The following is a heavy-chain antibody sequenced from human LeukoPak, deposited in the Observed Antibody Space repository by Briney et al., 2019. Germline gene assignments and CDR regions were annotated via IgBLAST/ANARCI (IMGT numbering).Heavy chain of an antibody. Sequence: SETLSLTCTVSGGSFGNYYWSWIRQPPGKGLEWIGYIYDSGTTNYNPSLKSRVTISVDRSKNQFSLKLSSVTAAHTAVYYCARGTGAPPDYWGQGTLVTVSS. D-gene: IGHD1-1*01. CDR2: IYDSGTT. CDR1: GGSFGNYY. V-gene: IGHV4-59*12. J-gene: IGHJ4*02. CDR3: ARGTGAPPDY.